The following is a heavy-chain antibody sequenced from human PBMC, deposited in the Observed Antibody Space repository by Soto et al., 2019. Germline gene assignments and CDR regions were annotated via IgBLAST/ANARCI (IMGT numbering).Heavy chain of an antibody. CDR1: GFSFSSYV. J-gene: IGHJ1*01. CDR2: ISGSGGSI. Sequence: GGSLRLSCAASGFSFSSYVMSWVRQAPGKGLEWVSDISGSGGSIYYADSVKGRFTISRDNSKNTLYLQMNSLRAEDTAVYYCATPLLAARGAPAYVQHWGQGTLVTVSS. CDR3: ATPLLAARGAPAYVQH. V-gene: IGHV3-23*01. D-gene: IGHD6-25*01.